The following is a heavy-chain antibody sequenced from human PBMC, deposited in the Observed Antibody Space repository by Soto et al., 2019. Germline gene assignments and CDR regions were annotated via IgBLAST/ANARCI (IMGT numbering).Heavy chain of an antibody. CDR3: ARGRYGDY. J-gene: IGHJ4*02. V-gene: IGHV1-18*01. CDR1: GYGFTTYG. D-gene: IGHD1-1*01. CDR2: ISAHNGNT. Sequence: QVHLVQSGAEVKKPGASVKVSCKGSGYGFTTYGITWVRQAPGHGLEWMAWISAHNGNTNYAQQVQGRVTVTRDTSTSTAYMELRSLRYDDTAVYYCARGRYGDYWGQGALVTVSS.